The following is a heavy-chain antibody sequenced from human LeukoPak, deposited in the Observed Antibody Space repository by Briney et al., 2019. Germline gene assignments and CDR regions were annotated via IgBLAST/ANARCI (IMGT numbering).Heavy chain of an antibody. CDR3: ARDCIGCHGFDF. Sequence: GASVKVSCKTSGYSFINYGITWVRQAPGQGLERMGWVSAYADNTNYVQKFQGRVSMTTDTSTNTAYMELRSLRPDDTAVYYCARDCIGCHGFDFWGQGTLVTVSS. V-gene: IGHV1-18*01. CDR2: VSAYADNT. J-gene: IGHJ4*02. D-gene: IGHD2-15*01. CDR1: GYSFINYG.